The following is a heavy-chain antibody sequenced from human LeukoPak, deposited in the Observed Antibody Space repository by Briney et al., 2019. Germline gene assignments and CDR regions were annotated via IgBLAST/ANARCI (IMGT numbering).Heavy chain of an antibody. CDR3: ARGGGKLDN. CDR2: IKHDGSEK. D-gene: IGHD6-25*01. V-gene: IGHV3-7*01. J-gene: IGHJ4*02. Sequence: PGGSLRLSCTASGFTLSSYWMSSVRQAPGKGLEWVSTIKHDGSEKSYVDSVKGRFTISRDNAKNSLYLQMNSLRADDTAVFYCARGGGKLDNWGQGTLVTVSS. CDR1: GFTLSSYW.